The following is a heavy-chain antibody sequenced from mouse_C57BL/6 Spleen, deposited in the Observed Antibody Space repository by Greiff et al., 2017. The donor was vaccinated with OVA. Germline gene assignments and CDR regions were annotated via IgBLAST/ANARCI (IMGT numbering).Heavy chain of an antibody. CDR1: GYTFTSYW. J-gene: IGHJ2*01. D-gene: IGHD4-1*01. V-gene: IGHV1-59*01. CDR2: IDPSDSYT. CDR3: AREGTGTSIYCFDY. Sequence: QVQLQQPGAELVRPGTSVKLSCKASGYTFTSYWMHWVKQRPGQGLEWIGVIDPSDSYTNYNQKFKGKATLTVDTSSSTAYMQLSSLTSEDSAVYDCAREGTGTSIYCFDYWGQGTTLTVSS.